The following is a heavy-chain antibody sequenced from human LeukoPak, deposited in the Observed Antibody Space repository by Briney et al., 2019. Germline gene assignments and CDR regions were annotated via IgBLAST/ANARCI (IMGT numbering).Heavy chain of an antibody. CDR2: IKSKTDGGTT. D-gene: IGHD3-22*01. CDR1: GFTFSNAW. CDR3: TTGPVKYYYDSSGYAPLDY. J-gene: IGHJ4*02. Sequence: GGSLRLSCAASGFTFSNAWMSWVRQAPGKGLEWVGRIKSKTDGGTTDYAAPVKGRFTISRDDSKNTLYLQMSSLKTEDTAVYYCTTGPVKYYYDSSGYAPLDYWGQGTLVTVSS. V-gene: IGHV3-15*01.